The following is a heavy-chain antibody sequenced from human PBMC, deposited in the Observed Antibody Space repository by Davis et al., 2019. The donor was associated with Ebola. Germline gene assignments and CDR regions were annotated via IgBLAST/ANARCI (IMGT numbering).Heavy chain of an antibody. D-gene: IGHD2-2*03. CDR1: GFTFSSYG. CDR3: VKDGFCVSSTCYRGWFDS. Sequence: GESLKISCAASGFTFSSYGMHWVRQAPGKGLEWVAVIWYDGSNKYYADSVKGRFTIFRDNAKNTLYVQMNSLRVEDTAVYYCVKDGFCVSSTCYRGWFDSWGQGTLVTVSS. J-gene: IGHJ5*01. V-gene: IGHV3-33*03. CDR2: IWYDGSNK.